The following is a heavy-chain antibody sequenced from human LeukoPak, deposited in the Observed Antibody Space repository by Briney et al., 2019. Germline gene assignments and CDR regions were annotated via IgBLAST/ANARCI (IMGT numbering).Heavy chain of an antibody. Sequence: PSETLSLTCTVSGGSISSGGYYWSWIRQHPGKGLEWIGYIYYSGSTYYNPSLKSRVTISVDRSKNQFSLKLSSVAAADTAVYYCARIIGLSQVEVWFDPWGQGSLVTVSS. J-gene: IGHJ5*02. CDR1: GGSISSGGYY. D-gene: IGHD3-10*01. CDR3: ARIIGLSQVEVWFDP. V-gene: IGHV4-31*03. CDR2: IYYSGST.